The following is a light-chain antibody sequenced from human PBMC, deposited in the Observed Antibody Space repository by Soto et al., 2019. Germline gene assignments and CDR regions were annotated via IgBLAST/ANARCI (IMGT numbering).Light chain of an antibody. V-gene: IGLV2-23*02. CDR1: SSDVGSYNL. CDR3: CSYAGGSTVV. J-gene: IGLJ2*01. Sequence: QSALTQPASVSGSPGQSITISCTGTSSDVGSYNLVSWYQQHPGRAPKLMIYEVSKRPSGVSNRFSGSKSGNTASLTISGRQAEDEADYFCCSYAGGSTVVFGGGTKLTVL. CDR2: EVS.